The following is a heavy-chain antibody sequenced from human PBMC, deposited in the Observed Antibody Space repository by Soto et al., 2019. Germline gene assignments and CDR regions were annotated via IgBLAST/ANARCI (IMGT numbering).Heavy chain of an antibody. D-gene: IGHD3-3*01. CDR2: TRNKANSYTT. CDR3: AREGHFGVVTGPYYYYYGMDV. CDR1: GFTFSDHY. V-gene: IGHV3-72*01. J-gene: IGHJ6*02. Sequence: EVQLVESGGGLVQPGGSLRLSCAASGFTFSDHYMDWVRQAPGKGLEWVGRTRNKANSYTTEYAASVKGRFTISRDDSKNSLYLQMNSLKTEDTAVYYCAREGHFGVVTGPYYYYYGMDVWGQGTTVTVSS.